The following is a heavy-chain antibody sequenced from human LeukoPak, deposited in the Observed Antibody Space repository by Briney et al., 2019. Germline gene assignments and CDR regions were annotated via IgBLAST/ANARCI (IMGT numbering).Heavy chain of an antibody. J-gene: IGHJ4*02. Sequence: GGSLRLSCAASGVTFSDYYMSWIRQAPGKGMQWVSYFGTGGSITYYADSVKGRFTISRDNAKNSLYLQMNSLRVEDTAVYYCARDGGYGSSWSKTGLDYWGQGTLVTVSS. CDR2: FGTGGSIT. CDR3: ARDGGYGSSWSKTGLDY. D-gene: IGHD6-13*01. CDR1: GVTFSDYY. V-gene: IGHV3-11*04.